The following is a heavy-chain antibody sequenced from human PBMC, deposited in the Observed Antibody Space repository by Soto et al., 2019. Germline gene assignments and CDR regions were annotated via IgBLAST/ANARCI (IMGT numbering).Heavy chain of an antibody. D-gene: IGHD6-19*01. CDR1: GYTFTSYD. J-gene: IGHJ4*02. CDR2: MNPNSGNT. V-gene: IGHV1-8*01. Sequence: SVKVSCKASGYTFTSYDINWVRQATGQGLEWMGWMNPNSGNTGYAQKCQGRFTMAWDTSISTANVELSMLRSDDTAVYYCAPHYPDSSVYFAHGGQGTLVTSPQ. CDR3: APHYPDSSVYFAH.